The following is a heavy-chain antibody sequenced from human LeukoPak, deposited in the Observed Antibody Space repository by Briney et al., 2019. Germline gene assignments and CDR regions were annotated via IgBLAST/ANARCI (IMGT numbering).Heavy chain of an antibody. CDR1: GFTFSDYY. D-gene: IGHD3-9*01. CDR2: ISNSDTTI. V-gene: IGHV3-11*04. J-gene: IGHJ4*02. Sequence: GGSLRLSCAASGFTFSDYYMSWIRQAPGKGLEYISYISNSDTTIYYADSVKGRFTISRDNAKNSLYLQMNSVRGDDTAVYYCARVRRPSLWLGHFWGQGALVTVSS. CDR3: ARVRRPSLWLGHF.